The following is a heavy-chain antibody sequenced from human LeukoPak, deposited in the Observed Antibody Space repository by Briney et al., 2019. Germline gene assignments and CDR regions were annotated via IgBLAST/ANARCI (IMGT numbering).Heavy chain of an antibody. D-gene: IGHD1-26*01. CDR3: AKGSGWEVSYYYYYMDV. V-gene: IGHV3-30*02. Sequence: PGGSLRLSCAAFGFTFSSYGMHWVRQAPGKGLEWVAFIRYDGSNKYYADSVKGRFTISRDNSKNTLYLQMNSLRAEDTAVYYCAKGSGWEVSYYYYYMDVWGKGTTVTISS. J-gene: IGHJ6*03. CDR1: GFTFSSYG. CDR2: IRYDGSNK.